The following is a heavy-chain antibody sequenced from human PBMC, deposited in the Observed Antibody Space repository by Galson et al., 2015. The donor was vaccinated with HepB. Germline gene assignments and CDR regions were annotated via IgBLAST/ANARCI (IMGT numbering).Heavy chain of an antibody. CDR3: ARSHDDDRGCLGY. Sequence: SVKVSCKASGYTFTTYAMNWVRQAPGQGLEWMGWINTNTGNPTYAQGFTGRFVFSLDTSVTTAYLQISSLKAEDTAVYYCARSHDDDRGCLGYWGQGTLVTVSS. CDR1: GYTFTTYA. J-gene: IGHJ4*02. CDR2: INTNTGNP. V-gene: IGHV7-4-1*02. D-gene: IGHD1-14*01.